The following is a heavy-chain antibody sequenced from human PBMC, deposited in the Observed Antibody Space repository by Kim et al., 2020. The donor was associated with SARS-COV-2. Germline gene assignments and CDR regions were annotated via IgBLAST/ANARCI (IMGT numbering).Heavy chain of an antibody. CDR1: GFTFDDYS. J-gene: IGHJ6*03. CDR2: ISGNGGST. D-gene: IGHD5-18*01. V-gene: IGHV3-9*01. Sequence: GGSLRLSCAASGFTFDDYSMHWVRQAPGKGLEWVSGISGNGGSTCYADSVKGRFTISRDNAKNSLYLQMNSLRAEDTALYYCAKGSAYSYGSTMYVWGK. CDR3: AKGSAYSYGSTMYV.